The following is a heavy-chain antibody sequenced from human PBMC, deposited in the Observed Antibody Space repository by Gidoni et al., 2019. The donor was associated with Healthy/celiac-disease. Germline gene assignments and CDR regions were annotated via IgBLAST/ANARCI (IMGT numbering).Heavy chain of an antibody. Sequence: QLQLQESGPGLVKPSETLSLTCTVSGGPISSSSYYWGWIRQPPGKGLEWIGSISNSGSTYYNPSLKSRVTISVDTSKNQFSLKLSSVTAADTAVYYCARAGGAVAYYYYGMDVWGQGTTVTVSS. J-gene: IGHJ6*02. CDR1: GGPISSSSYY. V-gene: IGHV4-39*01. D-gene: IGHD6-19*01. CDR2: ISNSGST. CDR3: ARAGGAVAYYYYGMDV.